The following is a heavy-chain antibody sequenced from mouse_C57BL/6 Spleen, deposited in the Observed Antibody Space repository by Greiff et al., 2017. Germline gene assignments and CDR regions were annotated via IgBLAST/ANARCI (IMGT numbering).Heavy chain of an antibody. CDR2: IYWDDDK. CDR1: GFSLSTSGMG. CDR3: ARKYGSSYLYAMDY. J-gene: IGHJ4*01. D-gene: IGHD1-1*01. Sequence: QVTLKESGPGLLQSSQTLSLTCSFSGFSLSTSGMGVSWIRQPSGKGLEWLAHIYWDDDKRYNPSLKSRLTISKDTSRNQVFLKITSVDTADTATYYCARKYGSSYLYAMDYWGQGTSVTVSS. V-gene: IGHV8-12*01.